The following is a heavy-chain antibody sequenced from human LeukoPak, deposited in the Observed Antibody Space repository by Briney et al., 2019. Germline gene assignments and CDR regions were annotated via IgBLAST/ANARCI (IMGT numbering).Heavy chain of an antibody. CDR1: GYTFTSYD. CDR3: ARAGSGYYYYGMDV. Sequence: VSVKVSCKASGYTFTSYDINWVRQATGQGLEWMGWMNPNSGNTGYAQKFQGRVTMTRNTSISTAYMELSSLRSEDTAVYYCARAGSGYYYYGMDVWGQGTTVTVSS. CDR2: MNPNSGNT. V-gene: IGHV1-8*01. J-gene: IGHJ6*02. D-gene: IGHD1-14*01.